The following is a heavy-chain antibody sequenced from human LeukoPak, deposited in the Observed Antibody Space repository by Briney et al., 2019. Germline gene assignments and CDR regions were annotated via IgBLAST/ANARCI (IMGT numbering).Heavy chain of an antibody. D-gene: IGHD3-9*01. Sequence: SETLSLTCTVPGGSISSYYWSCIRQPAGKGLEWIVRIYTSGSTNYNPSLKSRVTISVDTFKTQFDMKLSSVTAADTAVYYCERGVRYFDWLLDPLGGGHQNWFDPWGQGTLVTVSS. CDR1: GGSISSYY. V-gene: IGHV4-4*07. J-gene: IGHJ5*02. CDR2: IYTSGST. CDR3: ERGVRYFDWLLDPLGGGHQNWFDP.